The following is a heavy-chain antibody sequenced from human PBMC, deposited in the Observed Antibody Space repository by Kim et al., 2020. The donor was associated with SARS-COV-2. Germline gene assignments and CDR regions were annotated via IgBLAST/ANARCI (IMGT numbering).Heavy chain of an antibody. CDR2: INWNGGST. D-gene: IGHD3-10*01. Sequence: GGSLRLSCAASGFTFDDYGMSWVRQAPGKGLEWVSGINWNGGSTGYADSVKGRFTISRDNAKNSLYLQMNSLRAEDTALYYCARRGYGSGSWGGGMDVWGQGTTVTVSS. CDR1: GFTFDDYG. V-gene: IGHV3-20*04. J-gene: IGHJ6*02. CDR3: ARRGYGSGSWGGGMDV.